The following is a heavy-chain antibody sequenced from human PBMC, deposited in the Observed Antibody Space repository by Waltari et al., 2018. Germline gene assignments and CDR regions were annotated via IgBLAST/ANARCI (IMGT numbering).Heavy chain of an antibody. CDR1: GFKYTNYW. J-gene: IGHJ5*01. V-gene: IGHV3-7*01. CDR2: MKPDATEK. Sequence: EVYVVASGGGWVQPGGSLRLCGAASGFKYTNYWLDGVRHTHGKGLEWVANMKPDATEKYYVDSVRGRFTISRDNAKNSLYLQMNSLRAEDTAIYYCVRNRGWLQFDWWGQGTLVTVSS. CDR3: VRNRGWLQFDW. D-gene: IGHD5-12*01.